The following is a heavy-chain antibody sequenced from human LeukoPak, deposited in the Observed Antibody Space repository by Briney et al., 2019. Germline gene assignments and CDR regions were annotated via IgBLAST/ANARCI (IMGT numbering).Heavy chain of an antibody. J-gene: IGHJ6*02. V-gene: IGHV4-59*08. CDR2: IYYSGST. CDR3: ATSGSYYHYYGMDV. D-gene: IGHD1-26*01. CDR1: GGSISSYY. Sequence: SETLSLTCTVSGGSISSYYWSWIRQPPGKGLEWIGYIYYSGSTNYNPSLKSRVTISVDTSKNQFSLKLSSVTAADTAVYYCATSGSYYHYYGMDVWGQGTTVTVSS.